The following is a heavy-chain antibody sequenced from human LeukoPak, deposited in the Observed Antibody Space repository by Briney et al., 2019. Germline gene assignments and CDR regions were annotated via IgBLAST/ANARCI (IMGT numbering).Heavy chain of an antibody. CDR3: AKDPGIAVARRYFDL. D-gene: IGHD6-19*01. CDR2: ISWNSGSI. V-gene: IGHV3-9*01. J-gene: IGHJ2*01. Sequence: GGSLRLSCAASGFNVSSNYMSWVRQAPGKGLEWVSGISWNSGSIGYADSVKGRFTISRDNAKNSLYLQMNSLRAEDTALYYCAKDPGIAVARRYFDLWGRGTLVTVSS. CDR1: GFNVSSNY.